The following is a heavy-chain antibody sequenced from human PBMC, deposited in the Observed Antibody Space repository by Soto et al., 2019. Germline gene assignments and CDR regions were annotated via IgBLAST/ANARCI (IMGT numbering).Heavy chain of an antibody. CDR3: ARGRGKCSSTYCFPPLYYWYYCLDV. D-gene: IGHD2-2*01. CDR1: GGSFSGYS. CDR2: INGSGST. J-gene: IGHJ6*02. V-gene: IGHV4-34*01. Sequence: LSLTCADYGGSFSGYSWSWIRQPPGKGLEWIGEINGSGSTNHNPSSKSRVTMSVDTSRNQFSLKLSSVTAADTALYYCARGRGKCSSTYCFPPLYYWYYCLDVWGQRTTFPVSS.